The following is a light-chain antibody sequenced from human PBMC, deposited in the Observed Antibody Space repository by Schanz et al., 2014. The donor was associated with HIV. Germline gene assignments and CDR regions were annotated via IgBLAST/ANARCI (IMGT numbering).Light chain of an antibody. CDR1: SSDIGAFDY. Sequence: QSALTQPASVSGSPGQSITISCSGTSSDIGAFDYVSWYQQYPGKAPKLIVYGVSDRPSGLSYRFSGSKSGNTASLAISDLQAADEADYYCSSFTSTSTLVFGTGTKLTVL. V-gene: IGLV2-14*03. CDR2: GVS. CDR3: SSFTSTSTLV. J-gene: IGLJ1*01.